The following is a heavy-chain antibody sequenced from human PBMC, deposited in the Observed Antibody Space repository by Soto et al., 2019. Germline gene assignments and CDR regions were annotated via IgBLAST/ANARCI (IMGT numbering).Heavy chain of an antibody. Sequence: PGGSLRLSCAASGFTVSSNYMSWVRQAPGKGLEWVSVIYSGGSTYYADSVRGRFTISRDNSKNTLYLQMNSLRAEDTAVYYCASKLGLRYFDWSDYYYGMDVWGQGTTVTVSS. V-gene: IGHV3-53*01. CDR1: GFTVSSNY. J-gene: IGHJ6*02. D-gene: IGHD3-9*01. CDR3: ASKLGLRYFDWSDYYYGMDV. CDR2: IYSGGST.